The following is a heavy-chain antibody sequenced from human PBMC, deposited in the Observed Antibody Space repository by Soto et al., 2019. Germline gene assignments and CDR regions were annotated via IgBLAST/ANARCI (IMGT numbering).Heavy chain of an antibody. Sequence: EVQLLESGGDLVQPGGSLRLSCAASGFTFSSYAMNWVRQAPGKGLEWVSAISGSGGNTFYADSVKGRFTISRDNSKNPLFLQMHSLRAEDTALYYCAMLNSGSYSYHGMDVWGQGTTVSVSS. D-gene: IGHD1-26*01. CDR1: GFTFSSYA. J-gene: IGHJ6*02. CDR2: ISGSGGNT. CDR3: AMLNSGSYSYHGMDV. V-gene: IGHV3-23*01.